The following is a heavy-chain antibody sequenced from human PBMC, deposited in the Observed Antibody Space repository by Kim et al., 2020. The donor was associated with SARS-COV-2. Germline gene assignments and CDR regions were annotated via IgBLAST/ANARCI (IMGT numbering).Heavy chain of an antibody. CDR3: TTQSVYCIGGRCYSRIDS. CDR2: IKTKTDGGTL. J-gene: IGHJ4*02. D-gene: IGHD2-15*01. V-gene: IGHV3-15*01. Sequence: GGSLRLSCAASGFTFSSAWMSWVRHLPGKGLEWVGRIKTKTDGGTLDYAAPVKGRFTISSDDSRKTPYLQMNSLKTEDTAVYYCTTQSVYCIGGRCYSRIDSWGQGARVTVPS. CDR1: GFTFSSAW.